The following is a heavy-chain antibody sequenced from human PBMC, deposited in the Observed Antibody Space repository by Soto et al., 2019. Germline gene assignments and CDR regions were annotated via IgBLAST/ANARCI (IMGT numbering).Heavy chain of an antibody. Sequence: QVQVVQSGVEVRRPGSSVKVSCKASGDTFKNCVISWVRQAPGQGLEWMGGIIPLFGTTDFAKRFKGRLTITTHESKTTAYMKRSRLSSEDTATYYCAAELRFGKLSIDWGQGTQVIVS. CDR3: AAELRFGKLSID. CDR1: GDTFKNCV. CDR2: IIPLFGTT. D-gene: IGHD3-10*01. V-gene: IGHV1-69*01. J-gene: IGHJ1*01.